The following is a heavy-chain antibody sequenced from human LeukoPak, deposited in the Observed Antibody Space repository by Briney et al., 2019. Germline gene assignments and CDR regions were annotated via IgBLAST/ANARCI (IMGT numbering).Heavy chain of an antibody. CDR3: ARRRIAAAGTLMDP. CDR1: GFSISSYG. Sequence: GRSLSLSCAAAGFSISSYGMHWLRQAPGKGLEWVAVISYDASNKYYADSVKRRFTISRDNSKNRLYLQMNSLRAEDTAVYYCARRRIAAAGTLMDPWGEGGQPSDSS. D-gene: IGHD6-13*01. CDR2: ISYDASNK. J-gene: IGHJ5*02. V-gene: IGHV3-30*13.